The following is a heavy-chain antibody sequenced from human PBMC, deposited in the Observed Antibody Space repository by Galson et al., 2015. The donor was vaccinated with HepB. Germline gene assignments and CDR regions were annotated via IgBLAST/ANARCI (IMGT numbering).Heavy chain of an antibody. Sequence: SLRLSCAASGFTFDDYTMHWVRQAPGKGLEWVSLISWDGGSTYYADSVKGRFTISRDNSKNSLYLQMNSLRTEDTALYHCAKEFGALISAGHGMDVWGQGTTVTVSS. V-gene: IGHV3-43*01. CDR2: ISWDGGST. D-gene: IGHD6-13*01. J-gene: IGHJ6*02. CDR3: AKEFGALISAGHGMDV. CDR1: GFTFDDYT.